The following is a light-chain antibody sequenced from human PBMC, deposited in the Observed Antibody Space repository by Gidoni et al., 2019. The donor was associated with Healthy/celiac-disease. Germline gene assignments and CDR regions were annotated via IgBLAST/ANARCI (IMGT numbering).Light chain of an antibody. Sequence: ETVLTQSPATLSLSPGARATLSCRASQSVSSYIARYQQQPGQDPRLLINDASNRTAGNPARFSVSRSGTEFALTISSLEHEDDAVYYCRQRSNRPPVTFGRGTRLEIK. J-gene: IGKJ5*01. V-gene: IGKV3-11*01. CDR1: QSVSSY. CDR3: RQRSNRPPVT. CDR2: DAS.